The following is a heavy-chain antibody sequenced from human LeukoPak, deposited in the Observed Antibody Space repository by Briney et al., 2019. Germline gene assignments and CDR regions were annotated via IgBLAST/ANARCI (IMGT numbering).Heavy chain of an antibody. Sequence: SETLSLTCTVSGSSFSGAYYWGWIRQSPGKGLEWIGSIYHSGSTYSNPSLESRVTISVDTSKNQFTLKLSSVTATDTAVYYCAGPQSSLGGFWYFDLWGPGTLVTVSS. J-gene: IGHJ2*01. V-gene: IGHV4-38-2*02. CDR3: AGPQSSLGGFWYFDL. CDR1: GSSFSGAYY. CDR2: IYHSGST.